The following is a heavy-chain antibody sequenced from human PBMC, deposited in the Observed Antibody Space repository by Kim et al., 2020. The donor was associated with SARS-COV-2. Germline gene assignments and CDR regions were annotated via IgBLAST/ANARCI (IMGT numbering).Heavy chain of an antibody. CDR3: SRYCAGGACRDYYGMDV. V-gene: IGHV1-69*13. CDR2: IIPIFGTA. CDR1: GGTFNNYA. J-gene: IGHJ6*02. D-gene: IGHD2-8*02. Sequence: SVKVSCKASGGTFNNYAISWVRQAPGQGLEWMGGIIPIFGTANYAEQFQGRVTITADESTGTAYMSLSSLRSDDTAVYYCSRYCAGGACRDYYGMDVWG.